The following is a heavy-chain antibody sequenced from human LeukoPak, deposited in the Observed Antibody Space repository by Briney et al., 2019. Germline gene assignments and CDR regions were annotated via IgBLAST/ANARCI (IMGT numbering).Heavy chain of an antibody. V-gene: IGHV1-2*02. CDR1: GYSFTGHY. Sequence: GASVKVSCKASGYSFTGHYIHWVRQAPGQGLEWMGWLNPNSGGTKFAQKFQARVTLTRDTSISTAYMELSSLTSDDTAVYYCAKVLVVATHYLDSWGQGTLVTVSS. J-gene: IGHJ4*02. CDR3: AKVLVVATHYLDS. D-gene: IGHD2-15*01. CDR2: LNPNSGGT.